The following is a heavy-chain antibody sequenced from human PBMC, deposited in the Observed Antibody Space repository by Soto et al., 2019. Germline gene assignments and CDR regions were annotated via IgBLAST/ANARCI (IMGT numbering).Heavy chain of an antibody. J-gene: IGHJ4*02. CDR1: GFAFSSYA. CDR2: ISPQGGST. D-gene: IGHD3-16*01. V-gene: IGHV3-64D*06. CDR3: VNMMITRGAFDF. Sequence: GSLRLSCSASGFAFSSYAMHWVRQTPGKGLEYVSAISPQGGSTYYADSVKGRFTISRDDSKNTVYLQMSSLRPDDTAVYYCVNMMITRGAFDFWGQGTLVTVSS.